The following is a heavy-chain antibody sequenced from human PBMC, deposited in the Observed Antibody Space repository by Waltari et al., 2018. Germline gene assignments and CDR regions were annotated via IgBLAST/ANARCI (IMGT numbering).Heavy chain of an antibody. D-gene: IGHD2-2*02. CDR2: IYYHGTI. J-gene: IGHJ3*02. CDR3: ARRPRYTVSYSSRRGPLDI. Sequence: QLQLQESGPGLVKPSETLSLTCTVSGGSISSSSYYWGWIRPPHGKGLEWIGSIYYHGTIYQRPSLMSGVTIAVETSKNQFSLKLGAATAADTGVYYCARRPRYTVSYSSRRGPLDIWGEGTMVTVS. CDR1: GGSISSSSYY. V-gene: IGHV4-39*01.